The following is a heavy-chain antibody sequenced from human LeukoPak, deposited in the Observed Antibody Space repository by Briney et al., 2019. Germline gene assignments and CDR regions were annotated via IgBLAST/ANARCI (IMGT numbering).Heavy chain of an antibody. D-gene: IGHD3-10*01. CDR2: ITKTGASI. CDR1: GFTFSDYE. V-gene: IGHV3-48*03. Sequence: GGSLRLSCVASGFTFSDYEMHWIRQAPGQGLEWVSYITKTGASIYYAPSVRGRFTISSDTADNSLYLQMNSLRAEDTAVYYCARASWFGELLSYFDYWGQGTLVTVSS. CDR3: ARASWFGELLSYFDY. J-gene: IGHJ4*02.